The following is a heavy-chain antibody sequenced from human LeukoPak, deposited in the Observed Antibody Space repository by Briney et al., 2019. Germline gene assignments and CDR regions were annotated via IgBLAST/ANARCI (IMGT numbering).Heavy chain of an antibody. CDR3: ARVGYSYGSDY. J-gene: IGHJ4*02. CDR1: GGSISSSSYY. V-gene: IGHV4-39*01. Sequence: SSETLSLTCTVSGGSISSSSYYWGWIRQPPGKGLEWIGSIYYSGSTYYNPSLKSRVTISVDTSKNQFSLKLSSVTAADTAVYYCARVGYSYGSDYWGQGTLVTVSS. D-gene: IGHD5-18*01. CDR2: IYYSGST.